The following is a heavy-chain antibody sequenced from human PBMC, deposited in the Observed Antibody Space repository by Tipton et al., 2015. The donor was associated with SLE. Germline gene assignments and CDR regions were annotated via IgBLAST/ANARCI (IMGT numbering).Heavy chain of an antibody. Sequence: TLSLTCTVSGGSISSGDDFWSWIRQSAGKGLEWIGRIHTTGSTHYNPSLQSRVSMSIDTSKNQFSLRLRSLTAADTAIYYCARDGDGSDFWGQGTLVTVSS. CDR2: IHTTGST. D-gene: IGHD6-25*01. J-gene: IGHJ4*02. CDR1: GGSISSGDDF. CDR3: ARDGDGSDF. V-gene: IGHV4-61*02.